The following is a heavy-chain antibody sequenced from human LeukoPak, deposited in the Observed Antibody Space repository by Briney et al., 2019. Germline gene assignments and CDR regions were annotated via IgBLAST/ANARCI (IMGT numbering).Heavy chain of an antibody. J-gene: IGHJ4*02. V-gene: IGHV1-2*02. CDR1: GYTFTGYY. CDR2: INPNSGGT. CDR3: ARGYGDSSYGGGDCYTDY. D-gene: IGHD2-21*01. Sequence: GASVKVSCKASGYTFTGYYMHWVRQAPGQGLEWMGWINPNSGGTNYAQKFQGRVTMTRDTSISTAYMELSRLRSDDTAVYYCARGYGDSSYGGGDCYTDYWGQGTLVTVSS.